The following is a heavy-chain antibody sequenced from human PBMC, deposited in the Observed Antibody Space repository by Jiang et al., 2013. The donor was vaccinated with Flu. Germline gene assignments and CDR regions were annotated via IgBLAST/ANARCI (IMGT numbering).Heavy chain of an antibody. V-gene: IGHV1-69*06. CDR2: IIPIFGTS. D-gene: IGHD3-22*01. J-gene: IGHJ4*02. CDR1: GGTFSSYA. Sequence: VQLVESGAEVKKPGSSVKVSCKASGGTFSSYAFSWVRQAPGQGLEWMGGIIPIFGTSNYAQKFQGRVTITADKSTTTAYMDLRSLTSDDTAVYYCARGGGDGRGYPIRFWGQGTLVTVSS. CDR3: ARGGGDGRGYPIRF.